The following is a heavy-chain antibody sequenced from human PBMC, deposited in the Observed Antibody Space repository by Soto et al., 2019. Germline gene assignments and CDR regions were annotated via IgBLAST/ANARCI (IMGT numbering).Heavy chain of an antibody. D-gene: IGHD3-10*01. J-gene: IGHJ4*02. CDR1: GFTFKNYD. Sequence: EVELLATGGGLVQPGGSLRLSCVASGFTFKNYDMRWIRQAPGKGLEWVSGISGSGGVTYYADSVKGRFTISRDNSKNTLYLQMNSLRAEDTAIYYCAKNRQSRSYYESAGHYDNWGQGTLVTVSS. CDR3: AKNRQSRSYYESAGHYDN. CDR2: ISGSGGVT. V-gene: IGHV3-23*01.